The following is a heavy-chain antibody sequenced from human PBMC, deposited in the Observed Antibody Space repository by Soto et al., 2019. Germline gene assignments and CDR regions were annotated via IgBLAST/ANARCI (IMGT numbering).Heavy chain of an antibody. CDR2: INHSGST. D-gene: IGHD3-22*01. Sequence: SETLSLTCAVYGGSFSGYYWSWIRQPPGKGLEWIGEINHSGSTNYNPSLKSRVTISVDTSKNQLSLKLSSVTAADTAVYYCARDQDYYDSSGYYYGYWFDPWGQGTLVTVSS. CDR1: GGSFSGYY. V-gene: IGHV4-34*01. CDR3: ARDQDYYDSSGYYYGYWFDP. J-gene: IGHJ5*02.